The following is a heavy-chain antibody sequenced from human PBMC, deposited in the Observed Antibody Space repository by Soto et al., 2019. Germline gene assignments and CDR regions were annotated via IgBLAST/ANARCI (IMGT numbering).Heavy chain of an antibody. D-gene: IGHD5-12*01. CDR2: LSWDGGTT. CDR3: TRVQKKYRTTSGVDFDS. V-gene: IGHV3-43*01. Sequence: EVMLEESGGAVVQPGGSLRLSCVVSGFTFEEHTIHWVRQAPEKGLEWISLLSWDGGTTYYAESVKGRFTISRDSGTNSVFLQMDSLRSEDTALYYCTRVQKKYRTTSGVDFDSWGQGTQVTVSS. CDR1: GFTFEEHT. J-gene: IGHJ4*02.